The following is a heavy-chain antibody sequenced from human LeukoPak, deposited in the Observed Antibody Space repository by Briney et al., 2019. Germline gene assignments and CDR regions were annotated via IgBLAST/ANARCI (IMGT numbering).Heavy chain of an antibody. CDR3: ARDLEAWVFDY. J-gene: IGHJ4*02. D-gene: IGHD2-21*01. Sequence: GGSLRLSCAASGFTFSSYAMSWVRRAPGKGLEWVSAISGSGGSTYYADSVKGRFTISRDNSKNTLYLQMNSLRAEDTAVYYCARDLEAWVFDYWGQGTLVTVSS. CDR1: GFTFSSYA. CDR2: ISGSGGST. V-gene: IGHV3-23*01.